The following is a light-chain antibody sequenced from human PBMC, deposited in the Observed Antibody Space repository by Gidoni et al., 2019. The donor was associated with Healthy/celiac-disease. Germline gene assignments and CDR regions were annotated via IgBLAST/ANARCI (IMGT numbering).Light chain of an antibody. CDR2: QDS. J-gene: IGLJ2*01. CDR1: KLGDKY. Sequence: SYALPQPPSVSVSPGQTASITCSGDKLGDKYACWYQQKQGQSPVLVIYQDSKRPSGIPERFSGSNSGNTATLTISGTQAMDEADYYCQAWDSSIVVFGGGTKLTVL. V-gene: IGLV3-1*01. CDR3: QAWDSSIVV.